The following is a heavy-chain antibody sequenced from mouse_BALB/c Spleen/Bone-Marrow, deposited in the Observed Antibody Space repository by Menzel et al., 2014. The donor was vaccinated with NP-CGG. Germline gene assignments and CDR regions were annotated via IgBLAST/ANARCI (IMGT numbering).Heavy chain of an antibody. CDR1: GFDFSRYW. D-gene: IGHD1-1*01. CDR2: INPDSSTI. Sequence: EVQLQQSGGGLVQPGGSLKLSCAASGFDFSRYWMSWVRQAPGKGLEWIGEINPDSSTINYTPSLKDKFIISRDNAKNTLYLQMSKVRSEDTALYYCARLGYYGAMDYCGQRTSVTVSS. J-gene: IGHJ4*01. CDR3: ARLGYYGAMDY. V-gene: IGHV4-1*02.